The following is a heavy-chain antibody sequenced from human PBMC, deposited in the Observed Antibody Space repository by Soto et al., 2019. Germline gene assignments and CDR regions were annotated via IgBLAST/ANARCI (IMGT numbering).Heavy chain of an antibody. Sequence: ASVKVSCKASGYTFTSYGISWVRQAPGQGLEWMGWISAYNGNTNYAQKLQGRVTMTTDTSTSTAYMELRSLRSDDTAVYYCARGGYYDSSGYYYSRIPPRKRQNWFDPWGQGTLVTVSS. J-gene: IGHJ5*02. CDR1: GYTFTSYG. V-gene: IGHV1-18*01. D-gene: IGHD3-22*01. CDR3: ARGGYYDSSGYYYSRIPPRKRQNWFDP. CDR2: ISAYNGNT.